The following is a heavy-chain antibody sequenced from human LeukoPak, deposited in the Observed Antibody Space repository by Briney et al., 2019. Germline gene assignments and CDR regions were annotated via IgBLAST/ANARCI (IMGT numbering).Heavy chain of an antibody. CDR2: ISAYNGNT. CDR1: GYTFTGYY. Sequence: ASVKVSCKASGYTFTGYYMHWVRQAPGQGLEWMGWISAYNGNTNYAQKLQGRVTMTTDTSTSTAYMELRSLRSDDTAVYYCARGSAVGIAYYYMDVWGKGTTVTVSS. CDR3: ARGSAVGIAYYYMDV. J-gene: IGHJ6*03. D-gene: IGHD6-13*01. V-gene: IGHV1-18*04.